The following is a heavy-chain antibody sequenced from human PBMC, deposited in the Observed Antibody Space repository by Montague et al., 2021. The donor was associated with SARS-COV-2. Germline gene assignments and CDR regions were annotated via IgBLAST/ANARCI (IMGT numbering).Heavy chain of an antibody. V-gene: IGHV4-4*02. CDR2: IYHSGST. D-gene: IGHD3-10*01. CDR1: GGSISSSNW. J-gene: IGHJ6*02. CDR3: AGVHPLWFGELLVDYYYDCGMDV. Sequence: SETLSLTCAVSGGSISSSNWWSWVRQPPGKGLEWIGEIYHSGSTNYNPSLISRVTISVDNSKNQLSPKLISVTAADTAGYYCAGVHPLWFGELLVDYYYDCGMDVWGQGTPVTVSS.